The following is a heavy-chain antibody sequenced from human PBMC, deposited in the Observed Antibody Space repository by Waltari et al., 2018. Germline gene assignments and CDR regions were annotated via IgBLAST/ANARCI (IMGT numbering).Heavy chain of an antibody. CDR1: GFTLRGST. CDR2: IRSKPNNYAT. CDR3: TGGAVTGTDF. V-gene: IGHV3-73*01. Sequence: EVQVVESGGGLVQPGGSLKRSWATSGFTLRGSTIHWVRQTSGKGLEWIGRIRSKPNNYATRYTASVEGRFTISRDDSENTAYLQMSSLMTEDTAVYYCTGGAVTGTDFWGQGTLVTVSS. D-gene: IGHD6-13*01. J-gene: IGHJ4*02.